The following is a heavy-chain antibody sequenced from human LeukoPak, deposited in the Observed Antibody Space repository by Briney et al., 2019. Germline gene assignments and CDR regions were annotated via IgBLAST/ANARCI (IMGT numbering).Heavy chain of an antibody. Sequence: PGGSLRLSCAASGFTFSSYEMNWVRQAPGKGLEWVANIKQDGSEKYYVDSVKGRFTISRDNAKNSLYLQMNSLRAEDTAVYYCARVIGSYYEVDLDYWGQGTLVTVSS. J-gene: IGHJ4*02. V-gene: IGHV3-7*05. D-gene: IGHD1-26*01. CDR1: GFTFSSYE. CDR2: IKQDGSEK. CDR3: ARVIGSYYEVDLDY.